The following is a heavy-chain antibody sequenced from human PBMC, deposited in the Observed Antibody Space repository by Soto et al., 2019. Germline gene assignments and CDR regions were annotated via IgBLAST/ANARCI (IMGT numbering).Heavy chain of an antibody. CDR2: IYYSGST. D-gene: IGHD5-12*01. CDR3: ARRGREMATQFDY. V-gene: IGHV4-39*01. CDR1: GGSISSSSYY. Sequence: SETLSLTCTVSGGSISSSSYYWGWIRQPPGNGLEWIGSIYYSGSTYYNPSLKSRVTISVDTSKNQFSLKLSSVTAADTAVYYCARRGREMATQFDYWGQGTLVTVSS. J-gene: IGHJ4*02.